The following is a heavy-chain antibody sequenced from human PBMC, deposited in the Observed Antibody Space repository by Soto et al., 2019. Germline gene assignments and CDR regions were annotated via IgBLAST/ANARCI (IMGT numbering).Heavy chain of an antibody. CDR2: ISSSSSYI. CDR1: GFTFSSYS. J-gene: IGHJ5*02. D-gene: IGHD4-17*01. CDR3: ARDSGGATLDYGDYVFDP. Sequence: GGSLRLSCAAAGFTFSSYSMNWVRQAPGKGLEWVSSISSSSSYIYYADSVKGRFTISRDNAKNSLYLQMNSLRAEDTAVYYCARDSGGATLDYGDYVFDPCGQGTLVTVSS. V-gene: IGHV3-21*01.